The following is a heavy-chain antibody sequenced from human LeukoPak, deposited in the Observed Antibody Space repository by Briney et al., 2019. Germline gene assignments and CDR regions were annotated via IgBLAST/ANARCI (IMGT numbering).Heavy chain of an antibody. CDR3: AKKGGIVGASPFDY. V-gene: IGHV3-23*01. CDR1: GFTFSSYA. J-gene: IGHJ4*02. D-gene: IGHD1-26*01. CDR2: ISGGGGST. Sequence: GGSLRLSCAASGFTFSSYAMSWVRQAPGKGLEWVSGISGGGGSTYYADSVKGRFAISRDNSKNTLYLQMNSLRAEDTAVYYCAKKGGIVGASPFDYWGQGTLVTVSS.